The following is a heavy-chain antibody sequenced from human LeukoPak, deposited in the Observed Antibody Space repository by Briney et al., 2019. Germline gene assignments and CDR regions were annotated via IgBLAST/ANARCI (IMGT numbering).Heavy chain of an antibody. CDR3: AKVNNYDDY. D-gene: IGHD1/OR15-1a*01. J-gene: IGHJ4*02. Sequence: GGSLRLSCAASGFTFSTFGIHWVRQAPGKGLEWVAAISHDGNNEYYTDSVKGRFTISRDNSKNIIYLQMNSLRGEDSAVYYCAKVNNYDDYWGQGTLVTVSS. V-gene: IGHV3-30*18. CDR1: GFTFSTFG. CDR2: ISHDGNNE.